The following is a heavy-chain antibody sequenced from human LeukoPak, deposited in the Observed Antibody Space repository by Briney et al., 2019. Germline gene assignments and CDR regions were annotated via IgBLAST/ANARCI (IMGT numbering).Heavy chain of an antibody. V-gene: IGHV3-23*01. Sequence: GGTLRLSCAASGFTFSNYAMSWVRQAPGKGLEWVSGITDTGSTIYYAGSVKGRFTISRDNSKNTLFLQMNSLRAEDTAVYYCAKDQGTPAPLLWFGELLYTNFDYWGQGTLVTVSS. CDR3: AKDQGTPAPLLWFGELLYTNFDY. J-gene: IGHJ4*02. D-gene: IGHD3-10*01. CDR1: GFTFSNYA. CDR2: ITDTGSTI.